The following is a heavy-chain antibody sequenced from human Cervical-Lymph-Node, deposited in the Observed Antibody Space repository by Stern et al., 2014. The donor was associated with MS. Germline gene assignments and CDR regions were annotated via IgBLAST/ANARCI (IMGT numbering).Heavy chain of an antibody. CDR3: ARGHYYGMDV. Sequence: VQLGQSGGGLVQPGGSLRLSCAASGFIFSGFWMHWVRQAPGKGLVWVSHINSYGSSTTYVDSVKGRFPISRGNAKNTLYLQMNSLRAEDTAVYYCARGHYYGMDVWGQGTTVTVSS. CDR1: GFIFSGFW. J-gene: IGHJ6*02. CDR2: INSYGSST. V-gene: IGHV3-74*02.